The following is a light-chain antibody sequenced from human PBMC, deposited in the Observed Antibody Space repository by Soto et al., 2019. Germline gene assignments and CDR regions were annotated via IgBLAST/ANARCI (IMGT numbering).Light chain of an antibody. CDR2: GAS. Sequence: EIVMTQSPATLSVSPGERATLSCRASQSVSSNLAWYQQKPGQAPRLLIYGASTRATGIPARFSGSGSGTEFTLTISSLQSEDSAVYYCQQSETFGQGTKLEIK. CDR1: QSVSSN. CDR3: QQSET. J-gene: IGKJ2*01. V-gene: IGKV3-15*01.